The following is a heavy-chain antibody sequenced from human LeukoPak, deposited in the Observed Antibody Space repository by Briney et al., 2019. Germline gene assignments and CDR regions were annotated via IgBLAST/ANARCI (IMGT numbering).Heavy chain of an antibody. CDR3: ARDRGGWNAFDI. CDR2: ISSSSSYI. D-gene: IGHD6-19*01. V-gene: IGHV3-21*01. CDR1: GFTFSSYS. Sequence: GESLRLSCAASGFTFSSYSMNWIRQAPGKGLEWVSSISSSSSYIYYPDSVKGRFTISRDNAKNSLYLQMNSLRAEDTAVYYCARDRGGWNAFDIWGQGTMVTVSS. J-gene: IGHJ3*02.